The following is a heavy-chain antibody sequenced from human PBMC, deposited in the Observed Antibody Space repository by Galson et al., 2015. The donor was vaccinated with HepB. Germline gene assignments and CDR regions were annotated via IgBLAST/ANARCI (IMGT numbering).Heavy chain of an antibody. CDR1: GFIFRNYG. CDR3: AKLDSSGSS. D-gene: IGHD6-19*01. CDR2: IWYDGRDQ. J-gene: IGHJ4*02. Sequence: SLRLSCAASGFIFRNYGMHWVRQAPGKGLEWVAVIWYDGRDQKYADSVKGRFTIPRDNSRNTLYLQMSSLRVEDTALYYCAKLDSSGSSWGQGTLVTVSS. V-gene: IGHV3-33*06.